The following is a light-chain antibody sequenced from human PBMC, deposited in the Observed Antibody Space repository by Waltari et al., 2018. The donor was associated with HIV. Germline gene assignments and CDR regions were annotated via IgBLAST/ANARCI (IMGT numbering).Light chain of an antibody. J-gene: IGLJ3*02. Sequence: NFMLTQPPSVSSSPGKTVTISCTRTSGNIATTHVQWFQKRPGSPPTVLIFEDNEKRPGVPDRFSGSIDSSSNSASLTISGLQAEDEAEYYCHSYDRSNLWVFGGGTKLTVL. CDR2: EDN. CDR1: SGNIATTH. CDR3: HSYDRSNLWV. V-gene: IGLV6-57*01.